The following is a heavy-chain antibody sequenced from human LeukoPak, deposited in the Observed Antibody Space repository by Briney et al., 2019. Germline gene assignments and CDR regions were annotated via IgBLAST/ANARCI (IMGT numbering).Heavy chain of an antibody. CDR3: ANLSPHDYGAGSYCKL. CDR2: ITGRGSSI. CDR1: GFTFRSTA. V-gene: IGHV3-23*01. Sequence: GGSLRLSCAASGFTFRSTAMNWVRQAPGKGLEWVSTITGRGSSIYYADPVKGRFTISRDNSKNTLYLQMNSLSAEDTAVYYCANLSPHDYGAGSYCKLWGQGTLVTVSS. D-gene: IGHD3-10*01. J-gene: IGHJ4*02.